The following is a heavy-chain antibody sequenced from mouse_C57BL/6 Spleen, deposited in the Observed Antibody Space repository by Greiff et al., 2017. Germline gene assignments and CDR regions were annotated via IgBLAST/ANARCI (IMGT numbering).Heavy chain of an antibody. CDR1: GFTFSSYA. CDR2: ISDGGSYT. Sequence: VQLKQSGGGLVKPGGSLKFSCAASGFTFSSYAMSWVRQTPEKGLEWVATISDGGSYTYYPNNVKGRFTISRDNAKNNLYLQMSHLKSEDTAMYYCARERGYCDYDGGFAYWGQGTLVTVST. CDR3: ARERGYCDYDGGFAY. D-gene: IGHD2-4*01. V-gene: IGHV5-4*01. J-gene: IGHJ3*01.